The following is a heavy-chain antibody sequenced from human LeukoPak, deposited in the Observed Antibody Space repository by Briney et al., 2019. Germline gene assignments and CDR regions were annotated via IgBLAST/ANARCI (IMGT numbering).Heavy chain of an antibody. CDR1: GYSISSGYY. CDR2: IYHSGST. V-gene: IGHV4-38-2*02. J-gene: IGHJ3*02. CDR3: ARETARDGFDI. Sequence: SETLSLTCAVSGYSISSGYYWGWIRPPPGKGLEWVGIIYHSGSTYNNPSLKSRVTTSVDTSKNNFSLKLRSVTAADTAVYYCARETARDGFDIWGQGTMVTVSS.